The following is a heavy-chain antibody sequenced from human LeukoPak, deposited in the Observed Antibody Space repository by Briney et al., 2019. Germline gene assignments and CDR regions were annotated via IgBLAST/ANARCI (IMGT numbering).Heavy chain of an antibody. D-gene: IGHD2-2*01. Sequence: SVKVSCKASGDTFSSYAISWVRQAPGQGLEWMGGIIPIFGTANYAQKFQGRVTITTDESTSTAYMELSSLRSEDTAVYYCARDCSSTSCSTMDVWGKGTTVTVSS. CDR1: GDTFSSYA. CDR2: IIPIFGTA. V-gene: IGHV1-69*05. CDR3: ARDCSSTSCSTMDV. J-gene: IGHJ6*03.